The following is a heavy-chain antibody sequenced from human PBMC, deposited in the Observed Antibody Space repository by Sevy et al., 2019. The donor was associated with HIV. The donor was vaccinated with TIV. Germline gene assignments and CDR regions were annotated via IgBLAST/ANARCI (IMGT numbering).Heavy chain of an antibody. CDR3: ARGSGDY. CDR1: GFTFSSYW. J-gene: IGHJ4*02. Sequence: GGSLRLSCAASGFTFSSYWMTWVRQAPGKGLEWVSNIKQDGSEKYHVASVKGRFPISRDNAKNSLYLQMNSLRDEETAVYYCARGSGDYWGQGTLVTVSS. CDR2: IKQDGSEK. V-gene: IGHV3-7*01.